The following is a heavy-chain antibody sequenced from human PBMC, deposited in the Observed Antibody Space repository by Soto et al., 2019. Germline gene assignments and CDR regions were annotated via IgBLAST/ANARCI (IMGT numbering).Heavy chain of an antibody. CDR1: GFTFDDYG. Sequence: EVQLVESGGGVVRPGGSLRLSCAASGFTFDDYGMSWVRQAPGKGLEWVSGINWNGGSTGYADSVKGRFTISRDNAKNSLYLQMNSLRAEDTALYHCARVRVIPAGLRADAFDIWGQGTMVTVSS. CDR2: INWNGGST. D-gene: IGHD2-2*01. J-gene: IGHJ3*02. V-gene: IGHV3-20*01. CDR3: ARVRVIPAGLRADAFDI.